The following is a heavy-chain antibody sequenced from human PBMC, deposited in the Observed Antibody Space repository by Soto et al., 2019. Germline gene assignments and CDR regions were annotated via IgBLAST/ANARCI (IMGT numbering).Heavy chain of an antibody. Sequence: QVQLVQSGAEEKKPGASVKVSCKASGYTFTSYAMHWVRQAPGQRLEWMGWINAGNGNTKYSQKFQGRVTITRDTSASTTYMELSGLRSEDTAVFYCARDYNSNYQYHYGMDVWGQGTTVTVSS. D-gene: IGHD4-4*01. V-gene: IGHV1-3*05. CDR3: ARDYNSNYQYHYGMDV. J-gene: IGHJ6*02. CDR2: INAGNGNT. CDR1: GYTFTSYA.